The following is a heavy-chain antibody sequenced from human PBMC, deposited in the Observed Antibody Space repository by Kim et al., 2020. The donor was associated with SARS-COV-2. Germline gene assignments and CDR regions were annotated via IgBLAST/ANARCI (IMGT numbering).Heavy chain of an antibody. CDR1: GFTFSSYA. CDR3: ARDLSGGYYGMDV. J-gene: IGHJ6*02. CDR2: ISYDGSNK. D-gene: IGHD3-10*01. V-gene: IGHV3-30*04. Sequence: GGSLRLSCAASGFTFSSYAMHWVRQAPGKGLEWVAVISYDGSNKYYADSVKGRFTISRDNSKNTLYLQMNSLRAEDTAVYYCARDLSGGYYGMDVWGQGTTVTVSS.